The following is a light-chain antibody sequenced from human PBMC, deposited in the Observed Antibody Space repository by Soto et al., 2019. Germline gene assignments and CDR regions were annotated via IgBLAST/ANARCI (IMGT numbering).Light chain of an antibody. Sequence: EIVMTQSAATLLVSSGERVTVSRSASQSVSSRLAWYQQTPGHSPWLRIYGASTRAAGIPARFSGSGSGTEFTLTISSMQSEDFGVYYCHQYKNLWTFGQGTKVDI. CDR3: HQYKNLWT. CDR1: QSVSSR. CDR2: GAS. J-gene: IGKJ1*01. V-gene: IGKV3-15*01.